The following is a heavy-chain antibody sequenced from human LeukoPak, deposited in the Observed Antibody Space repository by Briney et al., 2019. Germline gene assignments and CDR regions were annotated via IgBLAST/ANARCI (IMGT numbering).Heavy chain of an antibody. V-gene: IGHV3-23*01. CDR3: AKDLWYISSSYSYFDY. J-gene: IGHJ4*02. D-gene: IGHD6-13*01. Sequence: GGSLRLSCAASGYTFSCYAMSWVRQAPGKGLEWVSAIRGSGGSTYYADSVKGRFTISRDNSKNTLYLQMNSLRAEDTAVYYCAKDLWYISSSYSYFDYWGQGTLVTVSS. CDR2: IRGSGGST. CDR1: GYTFSCYA.